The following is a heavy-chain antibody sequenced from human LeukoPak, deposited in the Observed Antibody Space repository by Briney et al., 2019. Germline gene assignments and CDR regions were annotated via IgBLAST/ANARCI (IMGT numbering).Heavy chain of an antibody. V-gene: IGHV3-48*03. CDR2: ISSSGKTI. J-gene: IGHJ4*02. CDR1: GFTFNSYE. Sequence: PGGSLRLSCEASGFTFNSYEMNWVRQAPGKGLEWVSYISSSGKTIYYADSTKGRFTVSRDNAKNSLYLQMNSLRAEDTAVYYCATTSIAAAVPGCFDYWGQGTLVTVFS. D-gene: IGHD6-13*01. CDR3: ATTSIAAAVPGCFDY.